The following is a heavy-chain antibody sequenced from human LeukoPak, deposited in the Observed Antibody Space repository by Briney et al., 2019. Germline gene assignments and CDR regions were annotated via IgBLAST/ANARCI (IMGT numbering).Heavy chain of an antibody. Sequence: GASVKVPCKTSKYTFTSYDINWVRQATGQGLEWMGWMNPNSGNTGYAQKFQGRVTMTRNTSISTAYMELSSLRSEDTAVYYCAREELAQYYFDYWGQGTLVTVSS. J-gene: IGHJ4*02. V-gene: IGHV1-8*02. D-gene: IGHD1-1*01. CDR3: AREELAQYYFDY. CDR1: KYTFTSYD. CDR2: MNPNSGNT.